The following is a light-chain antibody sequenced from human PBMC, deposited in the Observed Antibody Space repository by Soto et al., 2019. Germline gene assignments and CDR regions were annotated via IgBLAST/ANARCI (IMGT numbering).Light chain of an antibody. J-gene: IGKJ3*01. CDR1: QSVSSF. CDR2: DAS. Sequence: EIVLTQSPATLSLSPGERPTLSCGASQSVSSFLAWYQQKPGQAPRLLIYDASNRATGIPARFSGSGSGTDFTLTISSLEPEDFAVYYCQQYGSAPFTFGPGTKVDIK. V-gene: IGKV3-11*01. CDR3: QQYGSAPFT.